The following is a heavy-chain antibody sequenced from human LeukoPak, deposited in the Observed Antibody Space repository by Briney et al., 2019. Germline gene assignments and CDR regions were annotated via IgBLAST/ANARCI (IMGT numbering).Heavy chain of an antibody. CDR1: GGSISSGGYS. J-gene: IGHJ3*02. D-gene: IGHD5-24*01. CDR2: IYNSGST. Sequence: SETLSLTCAVSGGSISSGGYSWSWIRQPPGKGLEWIGYIYNSGSTSYNPSLESRVTISLDTSKNQFSLRLTSVTAADTAVYYCARDGYNNNDAFDIWGQGTMVTVSS. V-gene: IGHV4-30-4*07. CDR3: ARDGYNNNDAFDI.